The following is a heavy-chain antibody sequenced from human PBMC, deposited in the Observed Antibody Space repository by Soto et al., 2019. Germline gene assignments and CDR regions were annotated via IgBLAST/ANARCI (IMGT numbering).Heavy chain of an antibody. CDR1: GGSFSSYA. J-gene: IGHJ5*02. D-gene: IGHD1-7*01. CDR2: IIPIFGTA. Sequence: QVQLVQAGAEVKKPGSSVKVSCKASGGSFSSYAISWVRQAPGQGLEWMGGIIPIFGTANYAQKFQGRVTITADESTSTAYMDLSSLRSDDTAVYYCARVGEELLWLPPLDPWGQGTLVPVSS. CDR3: ARVGEELLWLPPLDP. V-gene: IGHV1-69*01.